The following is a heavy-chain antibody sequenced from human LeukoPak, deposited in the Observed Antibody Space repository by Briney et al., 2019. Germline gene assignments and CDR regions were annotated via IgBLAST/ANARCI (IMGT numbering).Heavy chain of an antibody. V-gene: IGHV3-23*01. CDR1: GFTFSSYA. Sequence: GGSLRLSCAASGFTFSSYAMSWVRQAPGKGLEWVSAISGSGGSTYYADSVKGRFTISRDNSKNTLYQQMNSLRAEDTAVYYCAGQGMVRGVKGTFDYWGQGTLVTVSS. CDR2: ISGSGGST. D-gene: IGHD3-10*01. J-gene: IGHJ4*02. CDR3: AGQGMVRGVKGTFDY.